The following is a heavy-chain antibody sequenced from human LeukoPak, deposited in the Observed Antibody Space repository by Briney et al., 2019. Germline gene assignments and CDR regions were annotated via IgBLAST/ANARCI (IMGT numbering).Heavy chain of an antibody. Sequence: SETLSLTCTVSGGSISSYYWSWIRQPPGKGLEWIGYIYYSGSTNYNPSLKSRVTISVDTSKNQSSLKLSSVPAADTAVYYCARSLYSSGWYFDYWGQGTLVTVSS. V-gene: IGHV4-59*08. D-gene: IGHD6-19*01. CDR2: IYYSGST. J-gene: IGHJ4*02. CDR3: ARSLYSSGWYFDY. CDR1: GGSISSYY.